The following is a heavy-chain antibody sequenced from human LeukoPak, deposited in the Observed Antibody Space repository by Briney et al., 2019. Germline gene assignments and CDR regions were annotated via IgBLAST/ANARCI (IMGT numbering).Heavy chain of an antibody. Sequence: WASVKVSCKASGYTFTSYGISWVRQAPGQGLEWMGWISAYNGNTNYAQKLQGRVTMTTDTSTSTAYMELRSLGYDDTAVYYCAKIVGAISDYWGQGTLVTVSS. CDR1: GYTFTSYG. V-gene: IGHV1-18*01. CDR3: AKIVGAISDY. CDR2: ISAYNGNT. J-gene: IGHJ4*02. D-gene: IGHD1-26*01.